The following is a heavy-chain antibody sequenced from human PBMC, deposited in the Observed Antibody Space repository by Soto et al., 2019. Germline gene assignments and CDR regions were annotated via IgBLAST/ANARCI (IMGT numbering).Heavy chain of an antibody. CDR3: ARLRGTLTNDYGRFYYYYGMDV. CDR2: IYPGDSDT. Sequence: VESLKISCKGSGYSFTSDWIGWVRQMPWKGLEWMGIIYPGDSDTRYSPSFQGQVTISADKSISTAYLQWSSLKASDTAMYYCARLRGTLTNDYGRFYYYYGMDVWGQGTTVTVSS. J-gene: IGHJ6*02. D-gene: IGHD4-17*01. V-gene: IGHV5-51*01. CDR1: GYSFTSDW.